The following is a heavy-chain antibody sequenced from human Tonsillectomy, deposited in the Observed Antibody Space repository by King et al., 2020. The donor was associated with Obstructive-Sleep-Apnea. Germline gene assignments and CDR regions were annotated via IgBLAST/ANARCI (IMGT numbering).Heavy chain of an antibody. CDR3: AKGDIIVVPAAANFDY. J-gene: IGHJ4*02. CDR2: ISGSGGST. Sequence: VQLVESGGGLVQRGGSLRLSCAASGFTFSSYAMCWVRQAPGKGLEWVSAISGSGGSTYYADSVKGRCTISRDNSKNTLSVQMNRLRAEDTAVYYCAKGDIIVVPAAANFDYWGQGTLVTVSS. V-gene: IGHV3-23*04. D-gene: IGHD2-2*01. CDR1: GFTFSSYA.